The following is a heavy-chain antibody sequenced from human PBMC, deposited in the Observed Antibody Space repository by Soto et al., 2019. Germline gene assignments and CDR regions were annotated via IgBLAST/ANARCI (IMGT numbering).Heavy chain of an antibody. Sequence: QVQLQESGPGLVKPSQTLSLTCTVSGGSISSGGYYWSWIRQHPGKGLEWIGYIYYSGSTYYNPSLKSRVTISVDTSKNQFSLKLCFVTAADTAVYQCARDQLRGTGTTGGVFDSWGQGTLVTVSS. J-gene: IGHJ4*02. CDR3: ARDQLRGTGTTGGVFDS. D-gene: IGHD1-1*01. CDR1: GGSISSGGYY. V-gene: IGHV4-31*03. CDR2: IYYSGST.